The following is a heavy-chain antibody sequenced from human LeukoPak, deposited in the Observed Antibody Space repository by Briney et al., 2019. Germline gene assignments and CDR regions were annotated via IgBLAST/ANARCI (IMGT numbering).Heavy chain of an antibody. D-gene: IGHD3-22*01. CDR2: INPNSGGT. V-gene: IGHV1-2*02. Sequence: ASVKVSCKASGYTFTGYYMHWVRQAPGQGLVWMGWINPNSGGTNYAQKFQGRVTMTRDTSISTAYMELSRLRSDDTAVYYCARSFYYDSSGRWFDPWGQGTLVTVSS. CDR3: ARSFYYDSSGRWFDP. J-gene: IGHJ5*02. CDR1: GYTFTGYY.